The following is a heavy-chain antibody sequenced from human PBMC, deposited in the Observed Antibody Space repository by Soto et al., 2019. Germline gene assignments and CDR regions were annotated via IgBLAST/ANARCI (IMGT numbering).Heavy chain of an antibody. CDR2: IIPIFGTA. Sequence: GASVKVSCKASGGTFSSYAISWVRQAPGQGLEWMGGIIPIFGTANYAQKFQGRVTITADKSTSTAYMELSSLRSEDTAVYYCARVWNDGYQWWYYYYGMDVWGQGTTVTV. CDR1: GGTFSSYA. J-gene: IGHJ6*02. D-gene: IGHD2-8*01. CDR3: ARVWNDGYQWWYYYYGMDV. V-gene: IGHV1-69*06.